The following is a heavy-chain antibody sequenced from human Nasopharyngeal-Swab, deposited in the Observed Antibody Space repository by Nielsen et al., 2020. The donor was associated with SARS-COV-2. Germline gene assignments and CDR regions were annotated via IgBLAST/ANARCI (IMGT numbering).Heavy chain of an antibody. J-gene: IGHJ3*02. V-gene: IGHV1-46*01. D-gene: IGHD3-9*01. CDR3: ASHQDYDILTGYYQSAFDI. CDR1: GGTFSSYA. Sequence: ASVKVSCKASGGTFSSYAINWVRQAPGQGLEWMGIINPSGGSTSYAQKFQGRVTMTRDTSTSTVYMELSSLRSEDTAVYYCASHQDYDILTGYYQSAFDIWGQGTMVTVSS. CDR2: INPSGGST.